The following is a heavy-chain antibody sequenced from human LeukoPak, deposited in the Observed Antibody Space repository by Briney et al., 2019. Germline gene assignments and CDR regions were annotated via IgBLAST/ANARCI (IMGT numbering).Heavy chain of an antibody. D-gene: IGHD3-10*01. Sequence: ASVKVSCKASGYTFTGYYMHWVRQAPGQGLEWMGRINPNSGGTNYAQKFQGRVTMTRDTSISTAYMELSRLRSDDTAVYYCATRLMVRGVIIPPDAFDIWGQGTMVTVSS. CDR1: GYTFTGYY. J-gene: IGHJ3*02. CDR3: ATRLMVRGVIIPPDAFDI. V-gene: IGHV1-2*06. CDR2: INPNSGGT.